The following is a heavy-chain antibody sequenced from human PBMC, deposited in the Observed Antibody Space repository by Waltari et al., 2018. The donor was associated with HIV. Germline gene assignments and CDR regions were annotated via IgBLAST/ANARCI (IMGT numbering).Heavy chain of an antibody. V-gene: IGHV4-38-2*01. CDR1: GYSISSDYY. D-gene: IGHD5-18*01. CDR2: ASRNGCT. CDR3: GSGSRRGHSHGIDY. J-gene: IGHJ4*02. Sequence: QVQLHESGPGMVKPSETLYLTCAVYGYSISSDYYWGWIRQPPGKGLEWNGSASRNGCTYYSPSLKSRVTISLDTSKNQFTLKLNSVAAADTAVYYCGSGSRRGHSHGIDYWGQGTLVTVSS.